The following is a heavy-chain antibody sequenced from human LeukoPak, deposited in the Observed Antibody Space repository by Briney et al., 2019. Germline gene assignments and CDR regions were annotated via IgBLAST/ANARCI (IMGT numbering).Heavy chain of an antibody. J-gene: IGHJ4*02. Sequence: GGSLRLSCAASGFTFSNYGMHWVRQAPGKGLEWVSFIRYDGSDKYYADSVKGRFTISRDNSKNTLYLQMNSLRAEDTAVYFCAKGCCPIDYWGQGTLVTVSS. CDR3: AKGCCPIDY. CDR1: GFTFSNYG. D-gene: IGHD2-8*01. V-gene: IGHV3-30*02. CDR2: IRYDGSDK.